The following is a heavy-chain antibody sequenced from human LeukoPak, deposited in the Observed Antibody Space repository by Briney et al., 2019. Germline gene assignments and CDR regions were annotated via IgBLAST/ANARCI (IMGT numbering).Heavy chain of an antibody. CDR1: GDTVSGNSGA. J-gene: IGHJ4*02. CDR3: ARALERYYFDF. D-gene: IGHD1-1*01. V-gene: IGHV6-1*01. CDR2: TYYMSKWFH. Sequence: SQTLSLTCAISGDTVSGNSGAWIWIRQSPSRGLEWLGRTYYMSKWFHEYAVSVKGRIIISPDTANNQFSLHLSSVTADDTCVYYCARALERYYFDFWGQGTLVTVSS.